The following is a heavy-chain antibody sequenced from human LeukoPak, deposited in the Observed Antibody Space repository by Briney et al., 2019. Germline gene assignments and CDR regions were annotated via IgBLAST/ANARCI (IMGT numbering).Heavy chain of an antibody. CDR1: GGTFSSYA. D-gene: IGHD6-13*01. Sequence: ASVKVSYKASGGTFSSYAISWVRQAPGQGLEWMGGIIPIFGTANYAQKFQGRVTITTDESTSTAYMELSSLRSEDTAVYYCARAGFSSWYNYYYYMDVWGKGTTVTVSS. CDR2: IIPIFGTA. CDR3: ARAGFSSWYNYYYYMDV. V-gene: IGHV1-69*05. J-gene: IGHJ6*03.